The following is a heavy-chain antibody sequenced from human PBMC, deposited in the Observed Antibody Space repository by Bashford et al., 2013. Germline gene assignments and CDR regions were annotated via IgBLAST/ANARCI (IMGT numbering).Heavy chain of an antibody. CDR3: AREGGDNSPNHSNPDFDY. CDR2: INPSGGST. D-gene: IGHD4-23*01. J-gene: IGHJ4*02. V-gene: IGHV1-46*01. Sequence: ASVKVSCKASGYTFTSYYMHWVRQAPGQGLEWMGIINPSGGSTSYAQKFQGRVTMTRDTSTSTVYMELSSLRSEDTAVYYCAREGGDNSPNHSNPDFDYWGQGTLVTVSS. CDR1: GYTFTSYY.